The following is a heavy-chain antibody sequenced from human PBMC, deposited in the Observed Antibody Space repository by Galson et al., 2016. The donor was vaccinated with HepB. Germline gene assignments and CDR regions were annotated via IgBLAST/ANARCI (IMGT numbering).Heavy chain of an antibody. CDR3: ARDPMRFAFDL. J-gene: IGHJ3*01. Sequence: LRLSCAASGFTFRTSWMSWVRQPPGKGPEWVANINPDGSQTYYVDSVKGQFNISKDNAKNSLYLRMNSLRADDTAVYYCARDPMRFAFDLWGQGTMVTVSS. CDR2: INPDGSQT. CDR1: GFTFRTSW. V-gene: IGHV3-7*01.